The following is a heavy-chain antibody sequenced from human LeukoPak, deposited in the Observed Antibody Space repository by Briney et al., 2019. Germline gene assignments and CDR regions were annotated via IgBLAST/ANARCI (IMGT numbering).Heavy chain of an antibody. CDR3: ARHDYDSSGYYYWFDF. CDR2: FSYSGGT. D-gene: IGHD3-22*01. Sequence: SETLSLTCTVSGGSISSYYWSWIRQPPGKGLEWVGYFSYSGGTNYNPSLKSRVTISVDTSKNQFSLKLSSVTAADTAVYYCARHDYDSSGYYYWFDFWGQGTLVTVSS. CDR1: GGSISSYY. J-gene: IGHJ4*02. V-gene: IGHV4-59*08.